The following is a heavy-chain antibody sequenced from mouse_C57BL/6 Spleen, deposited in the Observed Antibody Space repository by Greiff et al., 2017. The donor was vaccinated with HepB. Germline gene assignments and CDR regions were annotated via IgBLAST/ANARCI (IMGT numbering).Heavy chain of an antibody. D-gene: IGHD1-1*01. Sequence: QVQLQQPGAELVKPGASVKLSCKASGYTFTSYWMHWVKQRPGQGLEWIGMIHPNSGSTNYNEKFKSKATLTVDKSSSTAYMQLSSLTSEDSAVCYCARANSPAYYYGSGSYAMDYWGQGTSVTVSS. V-gene: IGHV1-64*01. J-gene: IGHJ4*01. CDR2: IHPNSGST. CDR3: ARANSPAYYYGSGSYAMDY. CDR1: GYTFTSYW.